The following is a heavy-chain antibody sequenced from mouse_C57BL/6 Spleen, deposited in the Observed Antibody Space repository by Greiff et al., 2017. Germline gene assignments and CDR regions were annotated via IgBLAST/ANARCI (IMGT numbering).Heavy chain of an antibody. Sequence: EVTVVESGGGLVQPKGSLKLSCAASGFTFNTYAMHWVRQAPGKGLEWVARIRSKSSNYATYYADSVKDRFTISRDDSQSMLYLQMNNLKTEDTAMYYCVRDRRIYYDYDYAMDYWGQGTSVTVSS. V-gene: IGHV10-3*01. J-gene: IGHJ4*01. D-gene: IGHD2-4*01. CDR1: GFTFNTYA. CDR2: IRSKSSNYAT. CDR3: VRDRRIYYDYDYAMDY.